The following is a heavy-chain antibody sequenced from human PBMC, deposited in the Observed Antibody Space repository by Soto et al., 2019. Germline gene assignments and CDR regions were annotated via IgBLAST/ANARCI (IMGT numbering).Heavy chain of an antibody. J-gene: IGHJ4*02. CDR1: GVSITSYY. D-gene: IGHD1-20*01. CDR2: VYHTGNT. CDR3: AREQYNWKV. V-gene: IGHV4-59*01. Sequence: SETLSLTCSVSGVSITSYYWTWIRHPPGKGLEWIGYVYHTGNTYYNPSLKSRVTISLDTSKNQVSLRLRSVTAADTAVYYCAREQYNWKVWGQGTLVTVSS.